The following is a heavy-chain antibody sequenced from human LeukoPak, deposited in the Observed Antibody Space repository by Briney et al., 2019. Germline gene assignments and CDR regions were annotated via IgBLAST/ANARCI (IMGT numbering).Heavy chain of an antibody. Sequence: SETLSLTCTVSGGSISSYYWSWIRQPPGKGLEWIGYIYYTGSTNYSPSLKSRVTISVDTSKNQFSLKLRSVTAADTAVYYCARGDSYGYENWFDPWGQGTLVTVSS. D-gene: IGHD5-18*01. CDR1: GGSISSYY. CDR2: IYYTGST. J-gene: IGHJ5*02. CDR3: ARGDSYGYENWFDP. V-gene: IGHV4-59*01.